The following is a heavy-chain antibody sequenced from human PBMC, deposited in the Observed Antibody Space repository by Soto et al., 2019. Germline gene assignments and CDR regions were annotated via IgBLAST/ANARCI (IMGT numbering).Heavy chain of an antibody. Sequence: PSETLSLTCTVSNGSISGYYWSWIRQPAGKGLEWIGRIYTIGSTSYNPSLKSRVTMSVDTSKNQFSLKLNSVTAADTAVYYCARDPVGYYYFDYWGQGTLVTVSS. D-gene: IGHD1-26*01. CDR2: IYTIGST. V-gene: IGHV4-4*07. CDR1: NGSISGYY. J-gene: IGHJ4*02. CDR3: ARDPVGYYYFDY.